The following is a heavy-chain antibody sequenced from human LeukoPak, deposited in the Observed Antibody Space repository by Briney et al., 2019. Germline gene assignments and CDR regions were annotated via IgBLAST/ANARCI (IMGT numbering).Heavy chain of an antibody. J-gene: IGHJ3*02. Sequence: PSETLSLTCSVSGGSNSSYYWSWIRQPPGKGLEWIGYIHYSGTTSYNPSLKGRVTMSVDTSKNQFSLKLTSVTAADTAFYYCARDGGSYRVPLDIWGQGTVVTVSS. CDR1: GGSNSSYY. D-gene: IGHD1-26*01. CDR2: IHYSGTT. V-gene: IGHV4-59*01. CDR3: ARDGGSYRVPLDI.